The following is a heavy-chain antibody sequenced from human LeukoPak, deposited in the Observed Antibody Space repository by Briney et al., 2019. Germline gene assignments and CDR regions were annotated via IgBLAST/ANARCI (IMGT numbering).Heavy chain of an antibody. D-gene: IGHD4-17*01. CDR2: ISGSGGST. J-gene: IGHJ6*03. V-gene: IGHV3-23*01. CDR1: GFTFSSYA. Sequence: GGSLRLSCAASGFTFSSYAMSWVRQAPGKGLERVSAISGSGGSTYYADSVKGRFTISRDNSKNTLYLQMNSLRAEDTAVYYCAKPAYGDYRYYYYYMDVWGKGTTVTVSS. CDR3: AKPAYGDYRYYYYYMDV.